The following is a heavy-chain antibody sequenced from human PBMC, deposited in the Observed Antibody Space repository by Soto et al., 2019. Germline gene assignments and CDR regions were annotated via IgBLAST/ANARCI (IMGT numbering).Heavy chain of an antibody. D-gene: IGHD3-10*01. CDR1: GYTFTSYD. Sequence: QVQRVQSGAEVKKPGASVKVSCKASGYTFTSYDINWVRQAPAQGFEWMGWMTPNSGNTGYAQKFQGRVTMPRNTSIHTAYMELSSLGSEDTAVYYCARGDNYYDSGDDAFDIWGQGTMVTVSS. J-gene: IGHJ3*02. CDR3: ARGDNYYDSGDDAFDI. CDR2: MTPNSGNT. V-gene: IGHV1-8*01.